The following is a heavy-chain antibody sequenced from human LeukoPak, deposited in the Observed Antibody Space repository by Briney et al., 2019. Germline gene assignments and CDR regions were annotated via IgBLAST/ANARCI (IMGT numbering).Heavy chain of an antibody. D-gene: IGHD6-6*01. CDR1: GVSISSGGYY. V-gene: IGHV4-30-2*01. Sequence: SETLSLTCTVSGVSISSGGYYWSWIRQPPGKGLEWNGYIYHSGSTYYNPSLKSRVTISVDRSKNQFSLKLSSVTAADTAVYYCCVSIGGPSYYYYMDVWGKGTTVTVSS. CDR2: IYHSGST. CDR3: CVSIGGPSYYYYMDV. J-gene: IGHJ6*03.